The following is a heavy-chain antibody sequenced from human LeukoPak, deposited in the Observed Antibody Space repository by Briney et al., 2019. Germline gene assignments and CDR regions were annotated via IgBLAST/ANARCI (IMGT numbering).Heavy chain of an antibody. CDR1: GGSISSYY. D-gene: IGHD3-10*01. V-gene: IGHV4-59*08. Sequence: SETLSLTCTVSGGSISSYYWSWIRQPPGKGLEWIGYIYYSGSTNYNPSLTGRVTISVDTSKNQFSLRLTSVTAADTAVYFCARHGIWFGDTNRWFDPWGQGTLVTVSS. CDR3: ARHGIWFGDTNRWFDP. CDR2: IYYSGST. J-gene: IGHJ5*02.